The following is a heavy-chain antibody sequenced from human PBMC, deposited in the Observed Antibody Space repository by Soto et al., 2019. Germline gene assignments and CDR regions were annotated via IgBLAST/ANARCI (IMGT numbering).Heavy chain of an antibody. D-gene: IGHD6-13*01. Sequence: GGSLRLSCAASGFTFSSYAMSWVRQAPGKGLEWVSAISGSGGSTYYADSVKGRFTISRDNSKNTLYLQMNSLRAEDTAVYYCAKVIAAVIAAAGFYYYYGMDVWGQGTTVTVSS. CDR1: GFTFSSYA. J-gene: IGHJ6*02. CDR3: AKVIAAVIAAAGFYYYYGMDV. CDR2: ISGSGGST. V-gene: IGHV3-23*01.